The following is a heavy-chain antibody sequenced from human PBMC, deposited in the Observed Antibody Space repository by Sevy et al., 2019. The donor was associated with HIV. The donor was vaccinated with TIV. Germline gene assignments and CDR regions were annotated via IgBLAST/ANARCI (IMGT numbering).Heavy chain of an antibody. V-gene: IGHV3-23*01. CDR2: ISGSGGST. CDR1: GFTFSSYA. CDR3: AKQGYCSSTSCYENYYYYMDV. J-gene: IGHJ6*03. Sequence: GESLRLSCAASGFTFSSYAMSWVRQAPGKGLEWVSAISGSGGSTYYADSVKGRFTISRDNSKNTLYLQMNSLRAEDTAVYYCAKQGYCSSTSCYENYYYYMDVWGKGTTVTVSS. D-gene: IGHD2-2*01.